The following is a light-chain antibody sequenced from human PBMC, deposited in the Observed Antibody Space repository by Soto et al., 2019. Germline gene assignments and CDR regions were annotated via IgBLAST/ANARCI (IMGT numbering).Light chain of an antibody. CDR1: RSDIGAYNF. CDR2: DVN. V-gene: IGLV2-14*03. J-gene: IGLJ2*01. CDR3: TSGTTSTTTI. Sequence: QSVLTKPPSVSGSPGQSITISCTGTRSDIGAYNFVSWYQQHPGEVPKLILYDVNVRPSGVSNRFSGSKSGNTASLTISGLQAEDEDDYYCTSGTTSTTTIFGGGTKLTVL.